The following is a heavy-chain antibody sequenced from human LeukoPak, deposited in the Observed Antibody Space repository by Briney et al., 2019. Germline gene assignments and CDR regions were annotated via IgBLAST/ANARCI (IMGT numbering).Heavy chain of an antibody. Sequence: SETLSLTCTVSGGSISSHYWSWIRQPPGKGLEWIGYIYYSGSTNYNPSLKSRITISVDTSKNHFSLKLTSVTAADTAVYYCARGYYQFWSGYYNTWGQGTLVTVSS. J-gene: IGHJ4*02. CDR3: ARGYYQFWSGYYNT. CDR1: GGSISSHY. V-gene: IGHV4-59*11. CDR2: IYYSGST. D-gene: IGHD3-3*01.